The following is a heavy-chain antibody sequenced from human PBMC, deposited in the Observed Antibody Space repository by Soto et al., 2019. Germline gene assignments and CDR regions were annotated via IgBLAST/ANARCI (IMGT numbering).Heavy chain of an antibody. CDR2: IYYSGST. CDR3: ARGSLGLGWYFDL. D-gene: IGHD3-16*01. V-gene: IGHV4-59*01. CDR1: GGSISSYY. J-gene: IGHJ2*01. Sequence: QVQLQESGPGLVKPSETLSLTCTVSGGSISSYYWSWIRQPPGKGLEWIGYIYYSGSTNYNPSLKSRVTISVDTSKKQFSLKLSSVTAADTAVYYCARGSLGLGWYFDLWGRGTLVTVSS.